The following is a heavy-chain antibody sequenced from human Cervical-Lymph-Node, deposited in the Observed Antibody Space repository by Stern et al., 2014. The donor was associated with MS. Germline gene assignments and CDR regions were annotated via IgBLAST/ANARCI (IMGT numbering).Heavy chain of an antibody. V-gene: IGHV3-30-3*01. CDR2: KSYDGNSK. CDR3: ARDGRSV. CDR1: GFTFSSYT. Sequence: VQLVESGGGVVQPGRSLRLSCAASGFTFSSYTMHWVRQAPGKGLEWVAVKSYDGNSKFYADSVKGRFTISRDNSKNTLFLQMNSLRTEDTAVYYCARDGRSVWGQGTLVTVSS. J-gene: IGHJ4*02.